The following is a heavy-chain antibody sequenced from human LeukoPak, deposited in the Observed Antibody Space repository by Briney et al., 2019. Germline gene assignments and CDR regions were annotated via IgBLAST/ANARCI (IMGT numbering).Heavy chain of an antibody. CDR2: ISGSGGNT. V-gene: IGHV3-23*01. J-gene: IGHJ4*02. Sequence: QPGGSLRLSCAASGFTFSSYAMSWVRQTPGKGLEWVSGISGSGGNTYHAGSVKGRFTISRDNSKNTLYLQMKSLRAEDTAVYYCARLAWLDRNFDYWGQGTLLTVSS. CDR1: GFTFSSYA. CDR3: ARLAWLDRNFDY. D-gene: IGHD6-19*01.